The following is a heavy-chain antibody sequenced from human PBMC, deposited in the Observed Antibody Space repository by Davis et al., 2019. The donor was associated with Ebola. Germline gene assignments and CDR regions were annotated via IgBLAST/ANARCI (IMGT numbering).Heavy chain of an antibody. J-gene: IGHJ6*02. CDR3: ASGDGRGSSYDMDV. CDR1: GFIFSNYW. V-gene: IGHV3-7*03. CDR2: IKQDGGEK. D-gene: IGHD5-12*01. Sequence: GGSLRLSCAASGFIFSNYWMSWVRQAPGKGPEWVAIIKQDGGEKYYVDSVKGRFTISRDNAKNSLFLQMNSLRAEDTALSYCASGDGRGSSYDMDVWGQGTTVTVSS.